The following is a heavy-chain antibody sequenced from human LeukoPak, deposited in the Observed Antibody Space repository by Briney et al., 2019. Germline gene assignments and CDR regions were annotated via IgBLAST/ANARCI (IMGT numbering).Heavy chain of an antibody. V-gene: IGHV3-7*04. Sequence: GGSLRLSCAASGFTFSNCWMSWVRQAPGKGLEWVANIKQDGSDKDYVDSVKGRFTISRDNAKNSLYLQMNSLRAEDTAVFHCARGRKFYDSWGQGTLVSVSS. CDR3: ARGRKFYDS. D-gene: IGHD1-14*01. CDR2: IKQDGSDK. CDR1: GFTFSNCW. J-gene: IGHJ4*02.